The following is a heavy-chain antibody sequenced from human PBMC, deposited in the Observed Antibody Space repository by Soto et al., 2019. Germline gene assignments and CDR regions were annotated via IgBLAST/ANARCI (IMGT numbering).Heavy chain of an antibody. V-gene: IGHV4-59*01. J-gene: IGHJ4*02. CDR2: IYYSGST. D-gene: IGHD3-22*01. CDR3: ARGYDYHDSSGYYMHPFYYFDY. CDR1: GGSISSYY. Sequence: ASETLSLTCTVSGGSISSYYWSWIRQPPGKGLEWIGYIYYSGSTNYNPSLKSRVTISVDTSKNQFSLKLSSVTAADTAVYYCARGYDYHDSSGYYMHPFYYFDYWGQGTLVTVSS.